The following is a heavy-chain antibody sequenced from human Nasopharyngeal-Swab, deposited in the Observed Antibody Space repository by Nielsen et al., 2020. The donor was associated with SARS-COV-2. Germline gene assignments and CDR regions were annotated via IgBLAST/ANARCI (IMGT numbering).Heavy chain of an antibody. CDR2: IYYSGST. J-gene: IGHJ5*02. D-gene: IGHD6-25*01. CDR3: ARVSGIFNWFDP. Sequence: PGKGLEWIGYIYYSGSTNYNPSLKSRVTISVDTSKNQFSLKLSSVTAADTAVYYCARVSGIFNWFDPWGQGTRVTVSS. V-gene: IGHV4-59*13.